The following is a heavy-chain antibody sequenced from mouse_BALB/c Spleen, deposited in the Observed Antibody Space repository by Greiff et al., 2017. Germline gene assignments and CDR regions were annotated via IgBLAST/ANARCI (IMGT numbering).Heavy chain of an antibody. V-gene: IGHV5-12-1*01. Sequence: DVMLVESGGGLVKPGGSLKLSCAASGFAFSSYDMSWVRQTPEKRLEWVAYISSGGGSTYYPDTVKGRFTISRDNAKNTLYLQMSSLKSEDTAMYYCARNDGYPYYFDYWGQGTTLTVSS. CDR3: ARNDGYPYYFDY. CDR2: ISSGGGST. D-gene: IGHD2-3*01. CDR1: GFAFSSYD. J-gene: IGHJ2*01.